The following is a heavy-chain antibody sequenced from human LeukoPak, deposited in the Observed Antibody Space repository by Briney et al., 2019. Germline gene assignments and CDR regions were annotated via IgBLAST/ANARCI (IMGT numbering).Heavy chain of an antibody. Sequence: GASVKVSCKASGYTFTSYDINWVRQATGQGLEWMGWMNPNSGNTGYAQKFQGRVTMTRNTSISTAYMELSSLRSEDTAVYYCARALYDFWSGFYPGGYWSQGTLVTVSS. D-gene: IGHD3-3*01. CDR1: GYTFTSYD. CDR3: ARALYDFWSGFYPGGY. CDR2: MNPNSGNT. J-gene: IGHJ4*02. V-gene: IGHV1-8*01.